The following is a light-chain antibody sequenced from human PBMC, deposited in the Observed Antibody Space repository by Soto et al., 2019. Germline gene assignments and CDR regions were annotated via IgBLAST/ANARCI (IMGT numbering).Light chain of an antibody. CDR1: QSVSNNY. CDR2: XXX. J-gene: IGKJ1*01. Sequence: EIVLTQSPGTLSLSPGERATLSCRASQSVSNNYLAWYQQKPGXXPXXXXXXXXXXXIGIPDRFSGSGSGTDFTLTISRLEPEDFAVYYCQQYGSSGTFGQGTKVDIK. CDR3: QQYGSSGT. V-gene: IGKV3-20*01.